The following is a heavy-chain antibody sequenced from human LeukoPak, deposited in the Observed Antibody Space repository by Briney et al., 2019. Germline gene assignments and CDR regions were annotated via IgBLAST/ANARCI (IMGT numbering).Heavy chain of an antibody. CDR3: ARDLEGYSSRHQVTDYYYGMDV. J-gene: IGHJ6*02. Sequence: SETLSLTCTVSGGSISSYYWSWIRQPPGKGLEWIGYIYYSGSTNYNPSLKSRVTISVDTSKNQFSLKLSSVTAADTAVYYCARDLEGYSSRHQVTDYYYGMDVWGQGTTVTVSS. CDR1: GGSISSYY. CDR2: IYYSGST. V-gene: IGHV4-59*01. D-gene: IGHD2-2*01.